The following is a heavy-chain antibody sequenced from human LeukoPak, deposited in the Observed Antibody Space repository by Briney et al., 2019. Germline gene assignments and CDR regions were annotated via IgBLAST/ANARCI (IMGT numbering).Heavy chain of an antibody. CDR2: NNAGNGNT. D-gene: IGHD2-2*01. CDR1: GYTFTSYA. V-gene: IGHV1-3*01. J-gene: IGHJ6*02. CDR3: ARDSLIVVVPAAMPVGYYYGMDV. Sequence: ASVKVSCKASGYTFTSYAMHWVRQAPGQRLEWMGWNNAGNGNTKYSQKFQGRVTITRDTSASTAYMELSSLRSEDTAVYYCARDSLIVVVPAAMPVGYYYGMDVWGQGTTVTVSS.